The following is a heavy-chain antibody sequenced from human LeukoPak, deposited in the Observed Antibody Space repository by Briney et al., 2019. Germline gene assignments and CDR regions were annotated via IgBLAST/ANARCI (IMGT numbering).Heavy chain of an antibody. D-gene: IGHD2-2*02. V-gene: IGHV3-7*01. CDR2: VSQDGSGE. J-gene: IGHJ4*02. CDR3: VRYTRCFDY. CDR1: GFTLCSHW. Sequence: GGSLRLSCAAYGFTLCSHWVGWVRQARGRGVEWVPTVSQDGSGEYYVGSVKGRFTSSRDDAKNLLYLQMNSLRAEDTAVYYCVRYTRCFDYCGQGTLVAASS.